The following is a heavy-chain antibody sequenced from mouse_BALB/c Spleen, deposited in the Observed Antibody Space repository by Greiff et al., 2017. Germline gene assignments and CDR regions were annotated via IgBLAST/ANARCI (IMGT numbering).Heavy chain of an antibody. J-gene: IGHJ3*01. Sequence: EVKLMESGGGLVKPGGSLKLSCAASGFTFSSYAMSWVRQSPEKRLEWVAEISSGGSYTYYPDTVTGRFTISRDNAKNTLYLEMSSLRSEDTAMYYCAGGNYLFAYWGQGTLVTVSA. CDR2: ISSGGSYT. CDR3: AGGNYLFAY. V-gene: IGHV5-9-4*01. D-gene: IGHD2-1*01. CDR1: GFTFSSYA.